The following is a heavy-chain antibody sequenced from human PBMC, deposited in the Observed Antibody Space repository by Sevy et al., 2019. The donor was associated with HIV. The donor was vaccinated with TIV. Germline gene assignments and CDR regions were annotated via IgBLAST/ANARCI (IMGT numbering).Heavy chain of an antibody. D-gene: IGHD6-13*01. Sequence: GGSLRLSCAASGFTFSDHYMEWVRQAPGKGLEWVGRTRNKADGYTTEYAAFVKGRFTISRDDSENSLYLQMNSLQTEDTAVYYCSTHAGIAAAGRVFDYWGQGALVTVSS. CDR2: TRNKADGYTT. CDR1: GFTFSDHY. V-gene: IGHV3-72*01. CDR3: STHAGIAAAGRVFDY. J-gene: IGHJ4*02.